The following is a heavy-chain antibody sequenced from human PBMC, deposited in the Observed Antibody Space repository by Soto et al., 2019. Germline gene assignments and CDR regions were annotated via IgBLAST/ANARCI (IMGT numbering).Heavy chain of an antibody. J-gene: IGHJ4*02. Sequence: QIILKESGPTLVKPTQTLTLTCTVSGFSLMTDGVGVGWFRQPPGKALEWLALIYRDDDKRYRPSLNSRVTVTRDNNKNQVVLTMTSMDPVDTATYYCAHTVARGAYWETFNYWGQGTLVTVSS. V-gene: IGHV2-5*02. CDR3: AHTVARGAYWETFNY. CDR1: GFSLMTDGVG. CDR2: IYRDDDK. D-gene: IGHD1-26*01.